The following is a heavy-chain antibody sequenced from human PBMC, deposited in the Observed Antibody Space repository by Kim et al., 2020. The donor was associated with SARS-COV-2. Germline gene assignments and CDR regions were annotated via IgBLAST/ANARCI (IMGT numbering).Heavy chain of an antibody. Sequence: SGTYNAGSVKGRFTNTRDNAQNSLYLQMNSLRVEDTAVYYCARVRSMDVWGQGPTVTVSS. J-gene: IGHJ6*02. CDR2: SGT. CDR3: ARVRSMDV. V-gene: IGHV3-7*01.